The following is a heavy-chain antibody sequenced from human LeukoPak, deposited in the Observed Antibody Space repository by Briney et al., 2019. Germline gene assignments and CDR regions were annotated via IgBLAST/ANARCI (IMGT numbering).Heavy chain of an antibody. CDR1: GGTFSSYA. CDR3: ARDLYYYYMDV. V-gene: IGHV1-2*02. J-gene: IGHJ6*03. CDR2: INPNSGGT. Sequence: GASVKVSCKASGGTFSSYAISWVRQAPGQGLEWMGWINPNSGGTNYAQKFQGRVTMTRDTSISTAYMELSRLRSDDTAVYYCARDLYYYYMDVWGKGTTVTISS.